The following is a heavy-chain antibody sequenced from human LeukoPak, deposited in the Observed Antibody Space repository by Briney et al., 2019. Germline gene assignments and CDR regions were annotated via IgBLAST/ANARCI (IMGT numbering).Heavy chain of an antibody. Sequence: PGGSLRLSCEASGFTFSGYWMHWVRQAPGKGLVWVSRISPDGSTISYADSVKGRFTISRDNAKNTLYLQMDSLRAEDSAVYYCASSNWNYYNYWGQGTLVTVSS. CDR3: ASSNWNYYNY. CDR1: GFTFSGYW. J-gene: IGHJ4*02. CDR2: ISPDGSTI. D-gene: IGHD1-20*01. V-gene: IGHV3-74*01.